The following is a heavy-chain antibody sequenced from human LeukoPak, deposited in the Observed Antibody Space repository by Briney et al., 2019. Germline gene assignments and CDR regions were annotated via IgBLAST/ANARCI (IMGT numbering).Heavy chain of an antibody. CDR3: ARAPKYCSSTSCHNNWFDP. Sequence: TSETLSLTCAVSGGSISSGGYSWSWIRQPPGKGLEWIGYIYHSGSTYYNPSLKSRVTISVDRSKNQFSLKLSSVTAADTAVYYCARAPKYCSSTSCHNNWFDPWGQGTLVTVSS. D-gene: IGHD2-2*01. V-gene: IGHV4-30-2*01. CDR2: IYHSGST. CDR1: GGSISSGGYS. J-gene: IGHJ5*02.